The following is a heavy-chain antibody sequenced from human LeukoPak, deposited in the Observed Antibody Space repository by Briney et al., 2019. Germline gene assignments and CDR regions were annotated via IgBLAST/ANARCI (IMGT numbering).Heavy chain of an antibody. CDR2: ISAYNGNT. CDR1: GYTFTSYG. V-gene: IGHV1-18*01. CDR3: ARGRVLAARQSRDFDY. D-gene: IGHD6-6*01. J-gene: IGHJ4*02. Sequence: ASVKVSCKASGYTFTSYGISWVRQAPGQGLEWMGWISAYNGNTNYAQKLQGRVTMTTDTSTSTAYMELRSLRSDDTAVYYCARGRVLAARQSRDFDYWGQGTLVTVSS.